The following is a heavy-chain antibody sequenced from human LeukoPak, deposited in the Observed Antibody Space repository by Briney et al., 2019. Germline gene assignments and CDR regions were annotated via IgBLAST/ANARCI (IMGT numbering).Heavy chain of an antibody. Sequence: ASVKVSCKASGYTFTSYDINWVRQAPGQGLEWMGIINPSGGSTSYAQKFQGRVTMTRDTSTSTVYMELSSLRSEDTAVYYCARGFGGVIVIGYWGQGTLVTVSS. CDR2: INPSGGST. D-gene: IGHD3-16*02. V-gene: IGHV1-46*01. CDR3: ARGFGGVIVIGY. CDR1: GYTFTSYD. J-gene: IGHJ4*02.